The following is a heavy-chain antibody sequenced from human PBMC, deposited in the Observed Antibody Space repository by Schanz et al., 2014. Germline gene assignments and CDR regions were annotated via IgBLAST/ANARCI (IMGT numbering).Heavy chain of an antibody. Sequence: EVQLVESGGGLVQPGGSLRLSCAASGFTFSNHALSWVRQAPGKGLEWVSGIGGSGDSTHYADSVKGRFIISRDNSKNTLYLQMNSLRADDSAIYYCAKDHPSSGWPAFDVWGQGTQVTVSS. CDR1: GFTFSNHA. J-gene: IGHJ4*02. V-gene: IGHV3-23*04. CDR2: IGGSGDST. D-gene: IGHD6-19*01. CDR3: AKDHPSSGWPAFDV.